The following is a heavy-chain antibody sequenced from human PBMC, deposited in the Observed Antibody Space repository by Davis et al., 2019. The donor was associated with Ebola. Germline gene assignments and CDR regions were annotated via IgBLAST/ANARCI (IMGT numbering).Heavy chain of an antibody. CDR1: GGSFSGYY. CDR2: INYSGST. CDR3: ARGTEYYYDSSGYYY. Sequence: MPSETLSLTCAVYGGSFSGYYWSWIRQPPGKGLEWIGEINYSGSTNYNPSLKSRVTISVDTSKNQFSLKLSSVTAADTAVYYCARGTEYYYDSSGYYYWGQGTLVTVSS. D-gene: IGHD3-22*01. J-gene: IGHJ4*02. V-gene: IGHV4-34*01.